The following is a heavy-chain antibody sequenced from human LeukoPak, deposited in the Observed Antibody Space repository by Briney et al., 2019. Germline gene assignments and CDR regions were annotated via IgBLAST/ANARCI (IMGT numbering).Heavy chain of an antibody. Sequence: PGGSLRLSCAASGFTFSSYSMNWVRQAPGKGLEWVSSISSSSSYIYYADSVKGRFTISRDNAKNSLYLQMNSLRAEDTAVCYCARGNYYDSSGSYSCQAFDLWGQGTMVTVSS. CDR2: ISSSSSYI. V-gene: IGHV3-21*01. CDR3: ARGNYYDSSGSYSCQAFDL. J-gene: IGHJ3*01. D-gene: IGHD3-22*01. CDR1: GFTFSSYS.